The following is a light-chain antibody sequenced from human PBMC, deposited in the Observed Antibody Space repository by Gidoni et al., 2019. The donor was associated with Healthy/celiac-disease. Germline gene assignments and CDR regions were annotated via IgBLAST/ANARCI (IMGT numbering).Light chain of an antibody. V-gene: IGLV3-25*03. Sequence: SYALTQSPSLPFSPGQTARITCSGDALPKQYAYCYQQKPGQAPVLVIYKDSERPSGIPERFSGSSSGTTVTLTISGVEAEDEADYYCQSADSSGTYWVLGGGTKLTVL. CDR2: KDS. CDR3: QSADSSGTYWV. CDR1: ALPKQY. J-gene: IGLJ3*02.